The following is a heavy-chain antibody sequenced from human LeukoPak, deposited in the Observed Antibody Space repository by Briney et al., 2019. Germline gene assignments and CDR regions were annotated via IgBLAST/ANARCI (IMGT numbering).Heavy chain of an antibody. V-gene: IGHV3-15*01. Sequence: GGTLRLSCAASGFTFSNAWMSWVRQAPGKGLEWVGRIKSKTDGGTTDYAAPVKGRFTISRDDSKNTLYLQMNSLKTEDTAVYYCTGGDSEYPLRGGDAFDIWGQGTMVTVSS. J-gene: IGHJ3*02. CDR3: TGGDSEYPLRGGDAFDI. D-gene: IGHD2-21*02. CDR2: IKSKTDGGTT. CDR1: GFTFSNAW.